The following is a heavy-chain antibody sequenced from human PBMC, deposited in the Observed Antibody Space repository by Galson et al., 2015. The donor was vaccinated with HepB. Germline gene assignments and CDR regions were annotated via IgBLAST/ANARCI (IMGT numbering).Heavy chain of an antibody. D-gene: IGHD1-26*01. J-gene: IGHJ4*02. CDR3: AKDSSGSSDY. Sequence: SLRLSCAASGFTVSSNYMSWVRQAPGKGLEWVSVIYSGGSTYYADSVKGRFTISRDNSKNTLYLQTNSLRAEDTAVYYCAKDSSGSSDYWGQGTLVTVSS. CDR2: IYSGGST. CDR1: GFTVSSNY. V-gene: IGHV3-66*01.